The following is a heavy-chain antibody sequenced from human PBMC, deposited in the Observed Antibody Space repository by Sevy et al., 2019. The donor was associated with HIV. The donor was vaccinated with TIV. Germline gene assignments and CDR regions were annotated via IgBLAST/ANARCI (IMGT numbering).Heavy chain of an antibody. CDR2: IYYSGST. Sequence: SETLSLTCTVSGGSTSSYYWSWIRQPPGKGLEWIGYIYYSGSTNYNPSLKSRVTISVDTSKNQFSLKLNSVTAADTAVYYCARDPYGSGRTDYWGQGTLVTVSS. D-gene: IGHD3-10*01. V-gene: IGHV4-59*01. CDR1: GGSTSSYY. CDR3: ARDPYGSGRTDY. J-gene: IGHJ4*02.